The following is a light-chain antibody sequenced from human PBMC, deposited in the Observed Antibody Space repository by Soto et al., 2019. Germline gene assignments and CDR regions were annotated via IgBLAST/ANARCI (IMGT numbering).Light chain of an antibody. CDR1: RSISNW. CDR3: QQLNSFPLT. Sequence: DIQMTQSPSTLSASVGDRVTITCRASRSISNWLAWYQQRPGKAPKLLMYVASTLQSGVPSRFSGSGSGTEFTLTISILQAEDFATYYCQQLNSFPLTFGGGTKVDIK. V-gene: IGKV1-5*01. CDR2: VAS. J-gene: IGKJ4*01.